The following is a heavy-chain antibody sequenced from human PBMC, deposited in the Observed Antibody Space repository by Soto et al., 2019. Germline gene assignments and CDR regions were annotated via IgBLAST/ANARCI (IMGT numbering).Heavy chain of an antibody. D-gene: IGHD3-10*01. V-gene: IGHV2-26*01. CDR1: GFSLSNARMG. CDR2: IFSNDEK. Sequence: KESGPVLVKPTETLTLTCTVSGFSLSNARMGVSWIRQPPGKALEWLAHIFSNDEKSYSTSLKSRLTISKDTSKSQVVLTMTNMDPVDTATYYCARIGGYYYGSGSHPYYFDYWGQGTLVTVSS. CDR3: ARIGGYYYGSGSHPYYFDY. J-gene: IGHJ4*02.